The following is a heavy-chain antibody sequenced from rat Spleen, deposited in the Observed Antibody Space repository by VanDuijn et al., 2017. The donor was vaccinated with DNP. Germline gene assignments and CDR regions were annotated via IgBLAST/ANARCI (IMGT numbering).Heavy chain of an antibody. J-gene: IGHJ2*01. CDR3: ARGADGFDY. CDR2: IGTGGGDT. Sequence: EVQLVESGGGLVQPGRSLKLSCAASGFTFGNYGLAWVRQTPTNGLEWVASIGTGGGDTYFRDSVKGRFTISRDNAKNTQYLQMDSLRSDDTATYYCARGADGFDYWGQGVTVTVSS. D-gene: IGHD1-6*01. V-gene: IGHV5S14*01. CDR1: GFTFGNYG.